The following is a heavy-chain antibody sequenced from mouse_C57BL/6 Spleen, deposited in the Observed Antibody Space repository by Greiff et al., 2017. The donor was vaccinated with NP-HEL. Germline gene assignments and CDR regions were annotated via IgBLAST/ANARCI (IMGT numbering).Heavy chain of an antibody. CDR3: AREGKDVRYFDY. V-gene: IGHV1S126*01. CDR2: IDPSDSYT. J-gene: IGHJ2*01. CDR1: GYTFTDYY. Sequence: QVQLQQSGPELVKPGASVKISCKASGYTFTDYYINWVKQRPGQGLEWIGEIDPSDSYTNYNQKFKGKSTLTVDKSSSTAYMQLSSLTSEDSAVYYCAREGKDVRYFDYWGQGTTLTVSS.